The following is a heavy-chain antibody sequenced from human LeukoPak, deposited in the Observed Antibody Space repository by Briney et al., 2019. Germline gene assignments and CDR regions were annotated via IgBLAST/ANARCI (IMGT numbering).Heavy chain of an antibody. J-gene: IGHJ4*02. CDR2: ISGSGSNT. Sequence: GGSLRLSCAASGFSFSSYTMIWVRQPPGKGLEWVSRISGSGSNTYYADSVKGRFTISRDNSKNTLYLQMNSLRVEDTAVYYCAKAFTIFGVVAYFDYWGQGTLVTVSS. CDR1: GFSFSSYT. V-gene: IGHV3-23*01. D-gene: IGHD3-3*01. CDR3: AKAFTIFGVVAYFDY.